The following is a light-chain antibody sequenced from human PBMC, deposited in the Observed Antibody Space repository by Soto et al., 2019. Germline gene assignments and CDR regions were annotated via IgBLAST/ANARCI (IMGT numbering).Light chain of an antibody. Sequence: IQMTQSPSSLSAFVGDRVTITCRASQSVTNWLAWYQQKPGKAPKLLISEASILESGVPSRFSGSGSGTEFTLTISSLQPEDSASYYCQHYTSYYPAFGQGTKVEI. CDR3: QHYTSYYPA. CDR1: QSVTNW. J-gene: IGKJ1*01. CDR2: EAS. V-gene: IGKV1-5*01.